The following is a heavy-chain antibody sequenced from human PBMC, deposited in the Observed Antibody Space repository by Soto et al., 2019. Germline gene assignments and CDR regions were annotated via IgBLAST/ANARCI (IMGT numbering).Heavy chain of an antibody. CDR3: AKVPVGATGRFDY. D-gene: IGHD1-26*01. Sequence: GGSLRLSCAGSGFTFSNYAMSWVRQAPGKGLAWVSAISGSGGSTYYADSVKGRFTISRDNSKNTLYLQMNSLGAEDTALYYCAKVPVGATGRFDYWGQGTLVTVSS. CDR1: GFTFSNYA. CDR2: ISGSGGST. V-gene: IGHV3-23*01. J-gene: IGHJ4*02.